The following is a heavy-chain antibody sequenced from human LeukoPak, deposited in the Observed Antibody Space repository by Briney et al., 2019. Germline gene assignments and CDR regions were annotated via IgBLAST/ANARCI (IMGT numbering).Heavy chain of an antibody. Sequence: SQTLSLTCTVSGGSISSGGYYWSWIRQHPGKGLEWIVYIYYSGSPYYNPSPKSRVTISVDTSKNQFSLKLSSVTAADTAVYYCARGTLDSSGYPNYYFDYWGQGTLVTVSS. V-gene: IGHV4-31*03. CDR2: IYYSGSP. D-gene: IGHD3-22*01. CDR1: GGSISSGGYY. CDR3: ARGTLDSSGYPNYYFDY. J-gene: IGHJ4*02.